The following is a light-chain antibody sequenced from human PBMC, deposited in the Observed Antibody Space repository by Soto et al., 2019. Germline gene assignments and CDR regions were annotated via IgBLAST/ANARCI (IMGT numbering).Light chain of an antibody. J-gene: IGKJ2*01. CDR2: IAS. V-gene: IGKV1-39*01. CDR3: QQSYSTPYT. Sequence: DIHMTQSPSSLSASVGDRVTITCRASQSISNYLNWYQQKPGKAPNLLIYIASNLHSGVPSRFSGSGSGTDFTLTISSLQPADFATYYCQQSYSTPYTFGQGTKLDIK. CDR1: QSISNY.